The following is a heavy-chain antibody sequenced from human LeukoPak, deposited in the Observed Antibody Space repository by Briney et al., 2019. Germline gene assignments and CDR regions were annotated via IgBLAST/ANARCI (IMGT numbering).Heavy chain of an antibody. V-gene: IGHV7-4-1*02. J-gene: IGHJ5*02. CDR1: GYTFTSYA. D-gene: IGHD3-22*01. CDR3: ARGAISTYDSSGYTWFDP. CDR2: INTNTGNP. Sequence: GASVKVSCKASGYTFTSYAMNWVRQAPGQGLEWMGWINTNTGNPTYAQGFTGRFVFSLDTSVSTAYLQISSLKAEDTAVYYCARGAISTYDSSGYTWFDPWGQGTLVTVSP.